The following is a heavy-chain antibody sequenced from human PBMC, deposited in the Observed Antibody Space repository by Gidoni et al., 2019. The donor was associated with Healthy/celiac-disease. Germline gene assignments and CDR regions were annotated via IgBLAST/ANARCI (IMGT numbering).Heavy chain of an antibody. D-gene: IGHD5-18*01. CDR3: TTVQVIQLWLG. CDR2: IKSKTDGGTT. Sequence: VRQAPGKGLEWVGRIKSKTDGGTTDYAAPVKGRFTISRDDSKNTLYLQMNSLKTEDTAVYYCTTVQVIQLWLGWGQGTLVTVSS. V-gene: IGHV3-15*01. J-gene: IGHJ4*02.